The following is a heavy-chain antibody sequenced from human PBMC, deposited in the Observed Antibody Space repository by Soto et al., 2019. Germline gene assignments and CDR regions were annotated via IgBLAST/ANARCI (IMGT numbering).Heavy chain of an antibody. Sequence: GGSLRLSCAASGFTFSSYSMNWVRQAPGKGLEWVSYISSSSSTIYYADSVKGRFTISRDNAKNSLYLQMNSLRDEDTAVYCCARVVTTVTNYWYFDLWGRGTLVTV. D-gene: IGHD4-17*01. CDR3: ARVVTTVTNYWYFDL. V-gene: IGHV3-48*02. J-gene: IGHJ2*01. CDR2: ISSSSSTI. CDR1: GFTFSSYS.